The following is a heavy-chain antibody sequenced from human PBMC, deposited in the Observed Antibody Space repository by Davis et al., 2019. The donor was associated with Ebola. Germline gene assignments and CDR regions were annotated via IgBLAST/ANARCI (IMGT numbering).Heavy chain of an antibody. V-gene: IGHV1-2*06. Sequence: ASVKVSCKASGYTFTDYNIHWMRQAPGQGLEWLGRVTLKSGATNYAQKFQGRVTMTRDTSISTVYMELSSLRYDDTADYYCARGHNYAHEYWGQGTLVTVSS. D-gene: IGHD4-11*01. CDR3: ARGHNYAHEY. J-gene: IGHJ4*02. CDR1: GYTFTDYN. CDR2: VTLKSGAT.